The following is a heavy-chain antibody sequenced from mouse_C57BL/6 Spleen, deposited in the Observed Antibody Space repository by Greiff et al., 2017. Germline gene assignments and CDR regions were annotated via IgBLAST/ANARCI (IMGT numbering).Heavy chain of an antibody. CDR1: GYAFSSSW. CDR2: IYPGDGDT. J-gene: IGHJ4*01. D-gene: IGHD2-4*01. CDR3: APYYDYDNYAMDY. V-gene: IGHV1-82*01. Sequence: VQLQQSGPELVKPGASVKISCKASGYAFSSSWMNWVKQRPGKGLEWIGRIYPGDGDTNYNGKFKGKATLTADKSSSTAYMQLCSLTSEDSAVXFCAPYYDYDNYAMDYWGQGTSVTGSS.